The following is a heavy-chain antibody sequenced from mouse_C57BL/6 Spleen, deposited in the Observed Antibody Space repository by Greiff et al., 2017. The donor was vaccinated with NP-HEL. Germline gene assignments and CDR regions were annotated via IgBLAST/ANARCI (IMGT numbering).Heavy chain of an antibody. J-gene: IGHJ1*03. CDR3: ARWGLYYYGSSYWYFDV. CDR2: ISDGGSYT. CDR1: GFTFSSYA. D-gene: IGHD1-1*01. V-gene: IGHV5-4*03. Sequence: EVKLQESGGGLVKPGGSLKLSCAASGFTFSSYAMSWVRQTPEKRLEWVATISDGGSYTYYPDNVKGRFTISRDNAKNNLYLQMSHLKSEDTAMYYCARWGLYYYGSSYWYFDVWGTGTTVTVSS.